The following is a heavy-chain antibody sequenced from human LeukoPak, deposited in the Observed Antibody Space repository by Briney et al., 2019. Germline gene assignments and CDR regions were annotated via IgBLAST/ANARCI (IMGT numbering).Heavy chain of an antibody. V-gene: IGHV3-21*01. D-gene: IGHD3-22*01. CDR3: ARDLHDSSGYVGWFDP. CDR1: GFTFSSCS. J-gene: IGHJ5*02. CDR2: ISSSSSYI. Sequence: GGSLRLSCAASGFTFSSCSMNWVRQAPGKGLEWVSSISSSSSYIYYADSVKGRFTISRDNAKNSLYLQMNSLRAEDTAVYYCARDLHDSSGYVGWFDPWGQGTLVTVSS.